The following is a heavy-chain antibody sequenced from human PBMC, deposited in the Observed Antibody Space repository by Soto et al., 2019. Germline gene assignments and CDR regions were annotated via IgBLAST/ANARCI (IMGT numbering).Heavy chain of an antibody. CDR3: ARLTLGATKGYYYGMDV. CDR1: GYSFTSYW. J-gene: IGHJ6*02. CDR2: IYPGDSDT. V-gene: IGHV5-51*01. D-gene: IGHD1-26*01. Sequence: GESLKISCKGSGYSFTSYWIGWVRQMPGKGLEWMGIIYPGDSDTRYSPSFQGQVTISADKSISTAYLQWSSLKASDTAMYYCARLTLGATKGYYYGMDVWGQGTTVTVSS.